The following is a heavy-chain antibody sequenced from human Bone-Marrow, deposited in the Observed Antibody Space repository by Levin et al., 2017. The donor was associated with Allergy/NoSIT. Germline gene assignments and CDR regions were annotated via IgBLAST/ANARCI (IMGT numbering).Heavy chain of an antibody. D-gene: IGHD1-7*01. Sequence: GGSLRLSCAASGFSFSSYAMSWVRQAPGKGLEWVSGIGRSGDSTYYADSVKGRFTISRDNSKNTLYLQMNSLRVEDTAVYYCAKGNLNFVWNYFDYWGQGTLVTVSS. CDR1: GFSFSSYA. J-gene: IGHJ4*02. CDR3: AKGNLNFVWNYFDY. CDR2: IGRSGDST. V-gene: IGHV3-23*01.